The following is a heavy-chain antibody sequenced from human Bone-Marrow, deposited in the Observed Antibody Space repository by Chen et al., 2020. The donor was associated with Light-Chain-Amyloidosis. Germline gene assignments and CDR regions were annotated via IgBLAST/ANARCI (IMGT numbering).Heavy chain of an antibody. J-gene: IGHJ6*03. Sequence: EVQLVESGGGLVQPGRSLRLSCAASGFTFNDYAMYWVRQGPGKGLEWVSGIGSNSGSIGYADSVKGRFSISRDNAKNYLHLQMNSLRPEDTALYYCVKSLIPSRYLYHYYMDVWGKGTTVIVSS. V-gene: IGHV3-9*01. D-gene: IGHD1-1*01. CDR3: VKSLIPSRYLYHYYMDV. CDR1: GFTFNDYA. CDR2: IGSNSGSI.